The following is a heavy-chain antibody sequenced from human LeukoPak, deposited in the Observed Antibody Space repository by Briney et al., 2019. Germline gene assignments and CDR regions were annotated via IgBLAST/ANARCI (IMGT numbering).Heavy chain of an antibody. CDR3: ARGDYGDFPDYFDY. Sequence: PSETLSLTCTVSGGSISNYYWSWIRQPPGKGLEWIGEINHSGSTNYNPSLKSRVTISVDTSKNQFSLKLSSVTAADTAVYYCARGDYGDFPDYFDYWGQGTLVTVSS. CDR2: INHSGST. CDR1: GGSISNYY. J-gene: IGHJ4*02. D-gene: IGHD4-17*01. V-gene: IGHV4-34*01.